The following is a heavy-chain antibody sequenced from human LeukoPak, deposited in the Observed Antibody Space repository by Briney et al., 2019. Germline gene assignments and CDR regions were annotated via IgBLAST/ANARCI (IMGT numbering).Heavy chain of an antibody. CDR1: GFTFSAYD. Sequence: GGSLRLSCAASGFTFSAYDMNWVRQAPGKGLEWVAFIRYDGSNKYYADSVKGRFTISRDNSKNTLYLQMNSLRAEDTAVYYCAKGMMHYYDSSGYYGLMDVWGKGTTVTISS. D-gene: IGHD3-22*01. J-gene: IGHJ6*04. CDR2: IRYDGSNK. CDR3: AKGMMHYYDSSGYYGLMDV. V-gene: IGHV3-30*02.